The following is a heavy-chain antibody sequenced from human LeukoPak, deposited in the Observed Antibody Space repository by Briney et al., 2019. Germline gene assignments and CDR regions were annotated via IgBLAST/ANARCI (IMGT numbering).Heavy chain of an antibody. CDR1: GFTFSSYS. CDR3: ARDRRAVSTPQASWFDP. J-gene: IGHJ5*02. Sequence: PGGSLRLSCAASGFTFSSYSMNWVRQAPGKGLEWVSSISSSSSYIYYADSVKGRFTISRDNAKNSLYLQMNSLRAEDTAVYYCARDRRAVSTPQASWFDPWGQGTLVTVSS. V-gene: IGHV3-21*01. D-gene: IGHD1-14*01. CDR2: ISSSSSYI.